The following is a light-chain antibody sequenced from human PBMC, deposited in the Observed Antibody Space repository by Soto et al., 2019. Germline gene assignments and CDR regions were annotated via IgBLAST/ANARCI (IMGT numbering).Light chain of an antibody. CDR3: QPSSSSPIT. J-gene: IGKJ5*01. V-gene: IGKV3-20*01. CDR1: QSVRNNY. Sequence: EIVLPQSPGTLSLSPGESATLSCRASQSVRNNYLAWYQQPPGQAPRLLMYAASSRATGIPDRFSAIVSGTDFTLTIGRLEAEEGAVYDGQPSSSSPITFGQGTRLEIK. CDR2: AAS.